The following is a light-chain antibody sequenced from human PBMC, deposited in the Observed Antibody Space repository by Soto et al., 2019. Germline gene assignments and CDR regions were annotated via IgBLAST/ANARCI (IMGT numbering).Light chain of an antibody. J-gene: IGLJ2*01. CDR2: DNS. CDR1: RSNIGAGYD. Sequence: QSVLTQPPSLSGAPGQRVTISCTGSRSNIGAGYDVHWYQHLPGTAPKVLIFDNSNRPSWVPDRFSGSKSGTSASLAITGLQAEDEAVYYCHYSDVSLRGPAFGGGTKLTVL. CDR3: HYSDVSLRGPA. V-gene: IGLV1-40*01.